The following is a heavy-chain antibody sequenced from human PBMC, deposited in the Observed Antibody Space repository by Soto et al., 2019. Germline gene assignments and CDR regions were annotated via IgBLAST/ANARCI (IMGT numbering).Heavy chain of an antibody. CDR2: INSDGSST. CDR1: VFTCTSYV. V-gene: IGHV3-74*01. D-gene: IGHD6-13*01. J-gene: IGHJ5*02. Sequence: GSLRVSCPASVFTCTSYVMSWVRQAPGKGLEWVSRINSDGSSTSYADSVKGRFTISRDNAKNTLYLQMNSLRAEDTAVYYCARDGSFIAAAGINWFDPWGQGTLVTVSS. CDR3: ARDGSFIAAAGINWFDP.